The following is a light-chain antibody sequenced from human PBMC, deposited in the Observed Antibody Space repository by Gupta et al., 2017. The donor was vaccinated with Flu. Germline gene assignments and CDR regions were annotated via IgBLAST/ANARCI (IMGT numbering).Light chain of an antibody. CDR1: KLGDRY. V-gene: IGLV3-1*01. J-gene: IGLJ2*01. CDR2: QGD. CDR3: QAWDSSAGL. Sequence: SFELTQPISLSVSPGQTVSITCSGDKLGDRYACWYQQKAGQSPVLVIYQGDKRPSGISGRFSGSICGNTAILTISGTQPMDDANYYCQAWDSSAGLFGGGTKLTVL.